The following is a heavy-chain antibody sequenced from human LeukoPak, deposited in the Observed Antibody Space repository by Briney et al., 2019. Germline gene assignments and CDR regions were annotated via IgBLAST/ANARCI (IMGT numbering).Heavy chain of an antibody. CDR3: ARVGDGYNTAYFDY. D-gene: IGHD5-24*01. Sequence: GGSLRLSCAASGFSFSSYWMSWVRQAPGKGLEWVANIKQDGSEKYYVDSVKGRFTITRDNAKNSLYLQMNSLRDEDTAVYYCARVGDGYNTAYFDYWGQGTLVTVSS. CDR1: GFSFSSYW. CDR2: IKQDGSEK. J-gene: IGHJ4*02. V-gene: IGHV3-7*01.